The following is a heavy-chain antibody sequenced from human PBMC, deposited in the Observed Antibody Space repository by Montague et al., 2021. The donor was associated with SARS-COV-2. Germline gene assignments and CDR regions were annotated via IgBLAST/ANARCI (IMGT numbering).Heavy chain of an antibody. CDR1: GGSFSGYY. CDR2: INHSGST. CDR3: ARLVVPAARYYYYYYYMDV. Sequence: SETLSLTCAVYGGSFSGYYWSWIRQPPGKGLEWIGEINHSGSTNYNPSXXSRVTISVDTSKNQFSLKLSSVTAADTAVYYCARLVVPAARYYYYYYYMDVWGKGTTVTVSS. J-gene: IGHJ6*03. D-gene: IGHD2-2*01. V-gene: IGHV4-34*01.